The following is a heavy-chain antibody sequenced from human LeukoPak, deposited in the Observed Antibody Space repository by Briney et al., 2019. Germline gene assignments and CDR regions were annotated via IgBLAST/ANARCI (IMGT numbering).Heavy chain of an antibody. D-gene: IGHD4-23*01. V-gene: IGHV4-39*01. Sequence: MASEPLSLTCTVSGGSVSSSSYYWGWIRQPPGKGLEWNGSIYYIGSTYYNPSLKSQVMLSVDTSNNQFSLKLSSVTAADMAVYYCANSANYGDNSGYFDYWGQGTLVTVSS. CDR2: IYYIGST. CDR1: GGSVSSSSYY. J-gene: IGHJ4*02. CDR3: ANSANYGDNSGYFDY.